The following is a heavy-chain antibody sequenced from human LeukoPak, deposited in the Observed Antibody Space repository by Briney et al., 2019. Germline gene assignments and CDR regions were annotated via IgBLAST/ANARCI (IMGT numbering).Heavy chain of an antibody. CDR3: ARGAAMVTHYFDY. CDR1: GYTFTSYY. Sequence: SVKVSCKASGYTFTSYYMHWVRQAPGQGLEWVGGIIPIFGTANYAQKFQGRVTITADESTSTAYMELSSLRSEDTAVYYCARGAAMVTHYFDYWGQGTLVTVSS. D-gene: IGHD5-18*01. CDR2: IIPIFGTA. J-gene: IGHJ4*02. V-gene: IGHV1-69*13.